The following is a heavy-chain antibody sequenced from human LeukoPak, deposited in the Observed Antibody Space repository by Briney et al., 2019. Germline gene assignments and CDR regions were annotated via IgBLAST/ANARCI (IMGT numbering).Heavy chain of an antibody. V-gene: IGHV4-34*01. CDR1: GGSFSGYY. CDR3: ARERGYSGYSFDY. D-gene: IGHD5-12*01. CDR2: INHSGST. Sequence: PSETLSLTCAVYGGSFSGYYWSWIRQPPGKGLEWIGEINHSGSTNYNPSLKSRVTISVGTSKNQFSLKLSSVTAADTAVYYCARERGYSGYSFDYWGQGTLVTVSS. J-gene: IGHJ4*02.